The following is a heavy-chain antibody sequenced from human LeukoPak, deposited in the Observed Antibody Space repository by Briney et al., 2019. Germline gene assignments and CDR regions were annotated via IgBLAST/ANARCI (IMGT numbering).Heavy chain of an antibody. CDR3: ARHPDCGGDCFYFDY. CDR2: ISSSGSTI. V-gene: IGHV3-11*01. CDR1: GFIFHDYY. Sequence: GGSLRLSCAASGFIFHDYYMSGIRQAPAKGLEGVSYISSSGSTIYYADSVKGRFTISRDNAKNSLYLQMNSLRAEDTAVYYCARHPDCGGDCFYFDYWGQGTLVTVSS. D-gene: IGHD2-21*02. J-gene: IGHJ4*02.